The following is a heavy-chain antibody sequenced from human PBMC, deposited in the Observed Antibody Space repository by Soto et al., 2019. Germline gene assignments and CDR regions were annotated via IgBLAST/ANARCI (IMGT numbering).Heavy chain of an antibody. V-gene: IGHV3-53*01. Sequence: QAGGSLRLSCAASGFTVSSHYMSWVRQAPGKGLEWISVIYSGGSTYYADSGEGRFTISRDNSKNTLYLQMNSLRAEDTAVYYCARSRGMDVWGQGTTVTVSS. CDR2: IYSGGST. CDR1: GFTVSSHY. J-gene: IGHJ6*02. CDR3: ARSRGMDV.